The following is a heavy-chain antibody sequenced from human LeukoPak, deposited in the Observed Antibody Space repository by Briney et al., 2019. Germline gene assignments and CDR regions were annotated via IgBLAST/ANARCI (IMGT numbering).Heavy chain of an antibody. Sequence: SETLSLTCAVYGGSFSGYYWSWIRQPPGKGLEWIGEINHSGSTNYNPSLKSRVTISVDTSKNQFSLKLSSVTAADTAVYYCARDLWFGRSWFDPWGQGTLVTVSS. CDR2: INHSGST. V-gene: IGHV4-34*01. J-gene: IGHJ5*02. D-gene: IGHD3-10*01. CDR1: GGSFSGYY. CDR3: ARDLWFGRSWFDP.